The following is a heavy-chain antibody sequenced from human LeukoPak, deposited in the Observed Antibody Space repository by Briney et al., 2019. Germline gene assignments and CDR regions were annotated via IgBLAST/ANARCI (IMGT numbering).Heavy chain of an antibody. CDR1: GYTFTSYG. Sequence: ASVKVSCKASGYTFTSYGISWVRQAPGQVLEWMGWISAYNGNTNYAQKLQGRVTMTTDTSTSTAYMELRSLRSDDTAVYYCARDPYCSSTSCPIDYWGQGTLVTVSS. D-gene: IGHD2-2*01. J-gene: IGHJ4*02. V-gene: IGHV1-18*01. CDR2: ISAYNGNT. CDR3: ARDPYCSSTSCPIDY.